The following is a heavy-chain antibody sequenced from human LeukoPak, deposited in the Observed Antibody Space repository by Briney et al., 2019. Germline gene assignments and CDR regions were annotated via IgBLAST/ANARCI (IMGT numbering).Heavy chain of an antibody. D-gene: IGHD3-22*01. Sequence: ASVKVSCKASGYTFTSFYMEWVRQAPGQGLEWMGWINAKSGGANYAQQFQGRVTLTRDTSISTAYMELSSLSSDDTAVYYCARGANYFDSQAVGAFDVWGQGTTLTVSS. V-gene: IGHV1-2*02. CDR2: INAKSGGA. J-gene: IGHJ3*01. CDR3: ARGANYFDSQAVGAFDV. CDR1: GYTFTSFY.